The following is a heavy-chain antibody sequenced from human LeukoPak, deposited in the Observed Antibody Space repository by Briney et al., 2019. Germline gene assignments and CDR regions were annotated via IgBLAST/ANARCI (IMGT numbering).Heavy chain of an antibody. CDR2: INSDGSST. V-gene: IGHV3-74*01. CDR1: GFTFSSYW. J-gene: IGHJ4*02. CDR3: TTDDPATTVTTDSKFDY. D-gene: IGHD4-17*01. Sequence: GGSLRLSCAASGFTFSSYWMHWVRQAPGKGLVWVSRINSDGSSTSYADSVKGRFTISRDNSKNTLYLQMNSLKTEDTAVYYCTTDDPATTVTTDSKFDYWGQGTLVTVSS.